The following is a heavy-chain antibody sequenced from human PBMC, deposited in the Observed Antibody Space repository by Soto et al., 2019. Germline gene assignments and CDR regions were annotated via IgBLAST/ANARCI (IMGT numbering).Heavy chain of an antibody. CDR1: GDTLTELS. CDR3: ATEAPHTLMITFGGVIAN. CDR2: FDPEDGET. Sequence: ASVKVSCKVSGDTLTELSMHWVRQAPGKGLEWMGGFDPEDGETIYAQKFQGRVTMTEDTSTDTAYMELSSLRSEDTAVYYCATEAPHTLMITFGGVIANWGQGTLVTVSS. J-gene: IGHJ4*02. D-gene: IGHD3-16*02. V-gene: IGHV1-24*01.